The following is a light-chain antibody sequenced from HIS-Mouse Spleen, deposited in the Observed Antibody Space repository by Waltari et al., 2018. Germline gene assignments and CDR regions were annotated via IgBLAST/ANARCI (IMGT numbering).Light chain of an antibody. Sequence: QSALTQPASVSGSPGQSITISCTGTSRDVGRYNLVSWYQQHSGKAPKLMIYEGSKRPSGVSNRFSGSKSGNTASLTISGLQAEDEADYYCCSYAGSSTYWVFGGGTKLTVL. J-gene: IGLJ3*02. CDR3: CSYAGSSTYWV. CDR1: SRDVGRYNL. CDR2: EGS. V-gene: IGLV2-23*01.